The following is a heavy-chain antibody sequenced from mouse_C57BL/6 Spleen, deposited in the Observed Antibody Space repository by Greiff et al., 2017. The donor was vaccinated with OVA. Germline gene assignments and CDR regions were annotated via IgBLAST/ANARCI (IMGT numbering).Heavy chain of an antibody. CDR3: ARGGYDPLFDY. CDR1: GYTFTSYW. Sequence: VKLQQPGAELVRPGSSVKLSCKASGYTFTSYWMHWVKQRPIQGLEWIGNIDPSDSETHYNQKFKDKATLTVDKSSSTAYMQLSSLTSEDSAVYYCARGGYDPLFDYWGQGTTLTVSS. CDR2: IDPSDSET. D-gene: IGHD2-3*01. V-gene: IGHV1-52*01. J-gene: IGHJ2*01.